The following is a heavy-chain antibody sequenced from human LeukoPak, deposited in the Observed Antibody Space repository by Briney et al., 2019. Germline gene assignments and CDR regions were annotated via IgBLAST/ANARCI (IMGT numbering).Heavy chain of an antibody. V-gene: IGHV3-23*01. J-gene: IGHJ4*02. Sequence: ETLSLTCTVSGGSISSYYWSWIRQPPGKGLEWVSIINDSGGRTYYADSVKGRFTISRDNSKNTVYLQMNSLRVEDMAVYYCAMRGGWGQGTLVTVSS. D-gene: IGHD3-10*01. CDR1: GGSISSYY. CDR2: INDSGGRT. CDR3: AMRGG.